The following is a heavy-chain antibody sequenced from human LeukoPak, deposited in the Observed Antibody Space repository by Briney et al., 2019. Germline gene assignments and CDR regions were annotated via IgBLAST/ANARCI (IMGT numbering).Heavy chain of an antibody. CDR3: ARDRLMVYAGPWFDP. CDR1: GGSISSYY. V-gene: IGHV4-4*07. J-gene: IGHJ5*02. D-gene: IGHD2-8*01. Sequence: SETLSLTCTVSGGSISSYYWSWIRQPAGKGLEWIGRIYTSGSTNYNTYLNIPVTMSVYTSKIQFSLKLSSVTAADTAVYYCARDRLMVYAGPWFDPWGQGTLVTVSS. CDR2: IYTSGST.